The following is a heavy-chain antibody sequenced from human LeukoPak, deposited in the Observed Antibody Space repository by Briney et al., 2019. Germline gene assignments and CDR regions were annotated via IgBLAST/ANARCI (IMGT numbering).Heavy chain of an antibody. V-gene: IGHV3-7*01. CDR3: AREKMLP. J-gene: IGHJ4*02. D-gene: IGHD3-10*02. CDR1: GFTFSTYW. Sequence: GGSLRLSCAASGFTFSTYWMNWVRQALGKGLEWVANIKHDGSEKYYVDSVMGRFTISRDNAKNSLYLQMNSLRAEDTAVYYCAREKMLPWGQGTLVTVSS. CDR2: IKHDGSEK.